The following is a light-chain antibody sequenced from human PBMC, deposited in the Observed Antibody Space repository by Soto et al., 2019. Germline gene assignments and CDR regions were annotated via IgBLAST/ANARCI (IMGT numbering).Light chain of an antibody. CDR2: DVS. J-gene: IGLJ3*02. CDR3: SSYAGSNTWV. Sequence: QSALTQPRSVSGSPGQSVTISCTGTSSDVGGYNYVSWYQQHPGKAPKLMIYDVSKWPSGVPDRFSGSKSGNMASLTISGLQAEDEADYYCSSYAGSNTWVFGGGTKVTVL. V-gene: IGLV2-11*01. CDR1: SSDVGGYNY.